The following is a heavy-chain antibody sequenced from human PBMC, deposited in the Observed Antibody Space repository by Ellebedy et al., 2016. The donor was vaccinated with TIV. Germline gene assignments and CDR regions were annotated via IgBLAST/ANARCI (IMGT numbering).Heavy chain of an antibody. J-gene: IGHJ4*02. CDR1: GGSINTFY. CDR3: ARGNSATYSVTFDS. D-gene: IGHD1-26*01. Sequence: SETPSLTXTVSGGSINTFYWNWIRQPAGKGLEWIGRIHGRGGTNYNPSLKGRVTVSLDTSNNQFFLELRSVTAADTAVYYCARGNSATYSVTFDSWGQGTLVTVSS. CDR2: IHGRGGT. V-gene: IGHV4-4*07.